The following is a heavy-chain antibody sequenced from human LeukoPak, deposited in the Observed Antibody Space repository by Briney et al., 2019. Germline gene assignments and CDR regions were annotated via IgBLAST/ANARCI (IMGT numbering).Heavy chain of an antibody. CDR1: GGSISSYY. CDR2: IYYSGST. CDR3: ARAQLNLLVDFGMDV. Sequence: PSETLSLTCTVSGGSISSYYWSWIRQPPGKGLEWMGNIYYSGSTNYNSSLKSRVTISVDTSKNQFSLKLSSVTAADTAVYYCARAQLNLLVDFGMDVWGQGTTVTVSS. J-gene: IGHJ6*02. V-gene: IGHV4-59*01. D-gene: IGHD1-1*01.